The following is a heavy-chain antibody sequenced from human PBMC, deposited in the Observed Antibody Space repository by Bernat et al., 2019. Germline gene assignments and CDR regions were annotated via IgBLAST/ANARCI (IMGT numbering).Heavy chain of an antibody. D-gene: IGHD3-22*01. CDR2: IIAGNGNT. J-gene: IGHJ4*02. CDR3: ARGGDSSGYYYFDY. Sequence: QVQLVQSGAEVKKPGASVKVSCEASGYTFTNYAIHRVRQAPGQRLEWMGWIIAGNGNTKYSQKFQGRVTITRDTSASTAYMELSSLSSEDTAVYYCARGGDSSGYYYFDYWGQGTPVTVSS. CDR1: GYTFTNYA. V-gene: IGHV1-3*01.